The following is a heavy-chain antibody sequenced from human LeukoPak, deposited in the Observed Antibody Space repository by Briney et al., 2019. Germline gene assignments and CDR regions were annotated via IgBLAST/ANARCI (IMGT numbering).Heavy chain of an antibody. CDR2: IYYSGST. J-gene: IGHJ4*02. CDR1: GGSVSSGSYY. Sequence: SETLSFTCTVSGGSVSSGSYYWSWIRQPPGKGLEWIGYIYYSGSTNYNPSLKSRVTISVDTSKNQFSLKLSSVTAADTAVYYCARVRDSSGWYGGDYWGQGTLVTVSS. CDR3: ARVRDSSGWYGGDY. V-gene: IGHV4-61*01. D-gene: IGHD6-19*01.